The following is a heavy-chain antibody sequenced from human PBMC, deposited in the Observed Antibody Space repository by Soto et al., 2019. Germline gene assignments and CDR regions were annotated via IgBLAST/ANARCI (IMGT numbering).Heavy chain of an antibody. CDR1: GYTFTSYG. CDR2: ISAYNGNT. J-gene: IGHJ4*02. Sequence: ASVKVSCKASGYTFTSYGISWVRQAPGQGLEWMGWISAYNGNTNYAQKLQGRVTMTTDTSTTTAHMELKSLTSAATAVYYCARDSPPPREWGQGTLVTVSS. CDR3: ARDSPPPRE. V-gene: IGHV1-18*01.